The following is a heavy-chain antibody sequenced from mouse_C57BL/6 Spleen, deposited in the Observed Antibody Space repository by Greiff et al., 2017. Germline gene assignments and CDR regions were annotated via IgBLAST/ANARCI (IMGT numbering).Heavy chain of an antibody. D-gene: IGHD1-1*01. CDR2: ISSGGSYT. CDR3: ARHGIITTVVAGWYFDV. J-gene: IGHJ1*03. V-gene: IGHV5-6*01. Sequence: EVQRVESGGDLVKPGGSLKLSCAASGFTFSSYGMSWVRQTPDKRLEWVATISSGGSYTYYPDSVKGRFTISRDNAKNTLYLQMSSLKSEDTAMYYCARHGIITTVVAGWYFDVWGTGTTVTVSS. CDR1: GFTFSSYG.